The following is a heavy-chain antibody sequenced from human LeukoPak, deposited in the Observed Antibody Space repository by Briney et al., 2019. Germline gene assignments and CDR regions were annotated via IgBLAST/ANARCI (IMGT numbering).Heavy chain of an antibody. D-gene: IGHD3-3*01. Sequence: PGGSLRLSCAASGFTFDDYAMHWVRQAPGKGLEWVSAINWNSGNIGYADSVKGRFTISRDNSKNTLYLQMNSLRAEDTAVYYCARDRGYDFWSGYWDYWGQGTLVTVSS. CDR3: ARDRGYDFWSGYWDY. CDR1: GFTFDDYA. J-gene: IGHJ4*02. CDR2: INWNSGNI. V-gene: IGHV3-9*01.